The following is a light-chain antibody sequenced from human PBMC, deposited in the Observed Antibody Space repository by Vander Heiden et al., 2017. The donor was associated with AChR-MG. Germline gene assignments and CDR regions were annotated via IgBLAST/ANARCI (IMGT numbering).Light chain of an antibody. CDR1: SSNIGSNT. Sequence: QSVVTQPRSASGTPGQRVTISCSGSSSNIGSNTVNWYQQLPETAPKLLSYGNNQRPSGVPDRFSGSKSGTSASLAISGLQSEDEADYYCATWDDNLSGRVFGGGTKLTVL. V-gene: IGLV1-44*01. CDR2: GNN. J-gene: IGLJ3*02. CDR3: ATWDDNLSGRV.